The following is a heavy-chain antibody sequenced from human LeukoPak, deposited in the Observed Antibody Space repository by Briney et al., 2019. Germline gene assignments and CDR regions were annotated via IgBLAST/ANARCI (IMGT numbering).Heavy chain of an antibody. CDR3: ARESNRDTIYYYYYYMDV. V-gene: IGHV3-7*01. CDR1: GFSFSGYW. CDR2: IKPDASDK. Sequence: GGSLRLSCVASGFSFSGYWMSWVRQAPGKGLEWVANIKPDASDKYYVDSVKGRFFISRDNTKNSVFLQLHGLGAEDTAVYYCARESNRDTIYYYYYYMDVWGKGATVTVS. J-gene: IGHJ6*03.